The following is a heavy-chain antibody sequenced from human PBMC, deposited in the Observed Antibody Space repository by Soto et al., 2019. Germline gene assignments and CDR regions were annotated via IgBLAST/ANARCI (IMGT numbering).Heavy chain of an antibody. V-gene: IGHV3-23*01. Sequence: GGSLRLSCAASGFTFSSYAMSWVRQAPGKGLEWISAISGSGGSTYYADSVKGRFTISRDNSKNTLYLQMNSLRAEDTAVYYCAKMGGYCSSTSCYRDWYFDLWGRGTLVTVS. CDR2: ISGSGGST. J-gene: IGHJ2*01. CDR3: AKMGGYCSSTSCYRDWYFDL. CDR1: GFTFSSYA. D-gene: IGHD2-2*02.